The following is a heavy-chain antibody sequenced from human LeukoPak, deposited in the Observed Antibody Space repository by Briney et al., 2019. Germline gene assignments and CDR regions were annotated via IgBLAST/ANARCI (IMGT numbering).Heavy chain of an antibody. CDR3: ARDSGPYGYYSFDY. J-gene: IGHJ4*02. D-gene: IGHD5-18*01. CDR1: GGSISSGYYY. V-gene: IGHV4-30-4*01. CDR2: IYYSGST. Sequence: PSQTLSLTCTVSGGSISSGYYYWSWIRQPPGKGLEWIGYIYYSGSTYYNPSLKSRVTISVDTSKNQFSLKLSSVTAADTAVYYCARDSGPYGYYSFDYWGQGTLVTVSS.